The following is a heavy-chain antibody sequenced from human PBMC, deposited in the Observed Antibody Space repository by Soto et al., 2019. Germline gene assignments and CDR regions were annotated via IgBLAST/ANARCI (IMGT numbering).Heavy chain of an antibody. CDR1: GGCISSGGYY. D-gene: IGHD4-17*01. J-gene: IGHJ4*02. CDR3: PRKTKDDYGDYGYFDY. CDR2: IYYSGST. Sequence: QVQLQESGPGLVKPSQTLSLTCTVSGGCISSGGYYWSWIRQHPGKGLEWIGYIYYSGSTYYNPSLKSRVTISVDTTKNQFSLKLSSVAAADTAVYYCPRKTKDDYGDYGYFDYWGQGTLVTLSS. V-gene: IGHV4-31*03.